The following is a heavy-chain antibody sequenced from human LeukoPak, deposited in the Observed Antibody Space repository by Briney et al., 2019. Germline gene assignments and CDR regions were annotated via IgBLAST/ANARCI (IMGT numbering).Heavy chain of an antibody. D-gene: IGHD3-3*01. V-gene: IGHV4-30-2*02. CDR3: ARHSGLRSPFDP. CDR2: IYHSGST. J-gene: IGHJ5*02. CDR1: GGSISSGGYS. Sequence: SQTLSLTCAVSGGSISSGGYSWSWIRQPPGKGLEWIGYIYHSGSTYYNPSLKSRVTISVDRSKNQFSLKLRSVTAADTAVYYCARHSGLRSPFDPWGQGTLVTVSS.